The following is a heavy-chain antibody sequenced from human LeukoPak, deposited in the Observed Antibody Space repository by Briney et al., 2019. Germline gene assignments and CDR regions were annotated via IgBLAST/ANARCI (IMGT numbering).Heavy chain of an antibody. J-gene: IGHJ4*02. CDR1: GYSISSGYY. V-gene: IGHV4-38-2*01. D-gene: IGHD3-10*01. CDR2: IYHSGST. Sequence: SETLSLTCAVSGYSISSGYYWGRIRQPPGKGLEWIGSIYHSGSTYDNPPLKSRVIMSVDTSKNQFSLKLTSVTAADTAVYYCARVGVVRGVDYWGQGTLVTVSS. CDR3: ARVGVVRGVDY.